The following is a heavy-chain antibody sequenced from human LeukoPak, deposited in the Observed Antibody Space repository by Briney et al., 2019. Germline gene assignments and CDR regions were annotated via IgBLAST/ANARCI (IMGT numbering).Heavy chain of an antibody. CDR3: ASRSPPGKTGYFDY. CDR2: IYYSGST. J-gene: IGHJ4*02. Sequence: SETLSLTCTVSGGSISSYYWSWIRQPPGKGLEWIGYIYYSGSTNYNPSLKSQITISVDTSKNQFSLNLNSVTVADTAVYYCASRSPPGKTGYFDYWGQGTLVTVSS. V-gene: IGHV4-59*12. D-gene: IGHD4-23*01. CDR1: GGSISSYY.